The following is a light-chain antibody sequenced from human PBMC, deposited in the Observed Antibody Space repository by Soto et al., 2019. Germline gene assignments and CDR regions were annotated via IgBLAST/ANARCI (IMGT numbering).Light chain of an antibody. CDR3: QQYNNWPIT. J-gene: IGKJ5*01. CDR2: GAS. V-gene: IGKV3-15*01. CDR1: QSVSSN. Sequence: EIVMTQSPATLYVSPGERATLSCRASQSVSSNLAWYQQKPGQAPRLLIYGASTRATGIPARFSGSGSGTELTLTISSLQSEDFAVYYCQQYNNWPITFGQGTRLEIK.